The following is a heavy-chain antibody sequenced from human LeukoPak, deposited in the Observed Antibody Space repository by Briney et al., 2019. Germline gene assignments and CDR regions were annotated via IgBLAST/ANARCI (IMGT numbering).Heavy chain of an antibody. CDR2: ISYDGSSK. D-gene: IGHD3-22*01. J-gene: IGHJ4*02. CDR3: AKWGYYYDRSGYSDTVDY. CDR1: GFTFSNYV. Sequence: GGSLRLSCAASGFTFSNYVILWVRQAPGKGLEWVAVISYDGSSKNFADSVKGRFTISRDNSKNTLYLQMNSLRAEDTAVYYCAKWGYYYDRSGYSDTVDYWGQGTLVTVSS. V-gene: IGHV3-30-3*02.